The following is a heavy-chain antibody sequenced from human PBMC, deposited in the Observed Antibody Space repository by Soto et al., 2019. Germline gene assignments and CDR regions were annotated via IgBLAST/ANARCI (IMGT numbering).Heavy chain of an antibody. CDR3: AKDRDGWRRSCWFDP. D-gene: IGHD6-19*01. CDR2: ISGSGGST. J-gene: IGHJ5*02. V-gene: IGHV3-23*01. Sequence: EVQLLESGGGLVQPGGSLRLSCTASGFTFSSYAMSWVRQAPGKGLEWVSAISGSGGSTYYADSVKGRFTISRDNSKNTLYLQMNSLRAEDTAVYYCAKDRDGWRRSCWFDPWGQGTLVTVSS. CDR1: GFTFSSYA.